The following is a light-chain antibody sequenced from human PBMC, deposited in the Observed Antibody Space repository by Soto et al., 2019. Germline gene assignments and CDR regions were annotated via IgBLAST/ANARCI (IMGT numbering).Light chain of an antibody. J-gene: IGKJ4*01. CDR3: QEYNNWHPIT. CDR1: QSVSSSY. V-gene: IGKV3D-15*01. Sequence: PGERATLSCTASQSVSSSYLAWYQQKPGQAPRLLIYDASNRATGIPARFSVSGYGTEFTLTITSLQSEDSAVYYCQEYNNWHPITFGGGTKVDIK. CDR2: DAS.